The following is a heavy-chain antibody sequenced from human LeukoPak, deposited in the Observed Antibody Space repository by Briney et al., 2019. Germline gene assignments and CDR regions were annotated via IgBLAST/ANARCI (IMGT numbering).Heavy chain of an antibody. Sequence: GASVKVSCKASGGTFSSYAISWVRQAPGQGLEWMGGIIPIFGTANYAQKFQGRVTITADESTSTAYMELSSLRSEDTAVYYCARTDYYDSSTDAFDIWGQGTMVTVSS. CDR2: IIPIFGTA. J-gene: IGHJ3*02. D-gene: IGHD3-22*01. V-gene: IGHV1-69*01. CDR3: ARTDYYDSSTDAFDI. CDR1: GGTFSSYA.